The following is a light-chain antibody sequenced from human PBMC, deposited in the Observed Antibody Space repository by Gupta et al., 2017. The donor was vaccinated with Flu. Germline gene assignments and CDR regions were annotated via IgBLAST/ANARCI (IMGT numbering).Light chain of an antibody. V-gene: IGLV6-57*03. CDR1: SGSIASNY. J-gene: IGLJ3*02. CDR2: EDN. Sequence: NFMLTQPNSVSEPPGKTVTISCPRSSGSIASNYVQWYQQRPGSAPTTVIYEDNQRPSGVPDRFSGSIDSSSNSASLTISGLKTEDEADYYCQSYDSSNWVFGGGTKLTVL. CDR3: QSYDSSNWV.